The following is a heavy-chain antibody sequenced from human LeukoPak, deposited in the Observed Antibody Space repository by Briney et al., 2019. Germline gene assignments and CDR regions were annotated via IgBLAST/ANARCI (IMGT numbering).Heavy chain of an antibody. CDR2: ISSSSSTI. D-gene: IGHD3-16*01. CDR1: GFTFSSYS. CDR3: ARVGGYFDY. J-gene: IGHJ4*02. V-gene: IGHV3-48*01. Sequence: GGSLRLSCAASGFTFSSYSMNWVRQAPGKGREWVSYISSSSSTIHYADSVKGRFTISRDNAKDSLYLQMNSLRAEDTAVYYCARVGGYFDYWGQGTLVTVSS.